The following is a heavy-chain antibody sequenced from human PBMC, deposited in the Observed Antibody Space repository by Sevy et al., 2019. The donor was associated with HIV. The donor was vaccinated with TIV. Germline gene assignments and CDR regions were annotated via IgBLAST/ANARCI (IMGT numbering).Heavy chain of an antibody. V-gene: IGHV3-30*04. CDR2: ISFDGSNI. Sequence: GGSLRLSCAASGFSFSSYAMHWVRQAPGKGLEWVALISFDGSNIYYADSVKGRLTISRDNSKNTLFLQMNSLRADDTAVYYCARERVRGNYYDNTFDPWGQGTLVTVSS. D-gene: IGHD3-22*01. CDR1: GFSFSSYA. CDR3: ARERVRGNYYDNTFDP. J-gene: IGHJ5*02.